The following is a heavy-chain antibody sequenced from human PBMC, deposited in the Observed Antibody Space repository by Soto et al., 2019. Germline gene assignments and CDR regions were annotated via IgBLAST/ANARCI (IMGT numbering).Heavy chain of an antibody. D-gene: IGHD4-17*01. Sequence: ASVKVSCKASGYTFTSYAMHWVRQAPGQRLEWMGWINAGNGNTKYSQKFQGRVTITRDTSASTAYMELSSLRSEDTAVYYCAREQARPDYGVAFDIWGQGTMVTVSS. J-gene: IGHJ3*02. V-gene: IGHV1-3*01. CDR3: AREQARPDYGVAFDI. CDR1: GYTFTSYA. CDR2: INAGNGNT.